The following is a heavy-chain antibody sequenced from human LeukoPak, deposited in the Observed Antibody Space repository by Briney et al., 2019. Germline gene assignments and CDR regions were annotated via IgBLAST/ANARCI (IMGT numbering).Heavy chain of an antibody. CDR3: ARRSAYSSGWTDY. V-gene: IGHV1-2*02. CDR1: GYTFTGYY. CDR2: INPNSVGT. D-gene: IGHD6-19*01. Sequence: ASVKVSCKASGYTFTGYYMHWVRQAPGQGLEWMGWINPNSVGTNYAQKFQGRVTMTRDTSISTAYMELSRLRADDTAVYYCARRSAYSSGWTDYWGQGTLVTVSS. J-gene: IGHJ4*02.